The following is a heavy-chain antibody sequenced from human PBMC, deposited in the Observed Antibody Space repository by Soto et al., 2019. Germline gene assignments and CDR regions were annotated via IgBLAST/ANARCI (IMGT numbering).Heavy chain of an antibody. V-gene: IGHV3-66*01. J-gene: IGHJ4*02. CDR2: IYSGGNT. CDR3: ARGRNEYSYGASDY. D-gene: IGHD5-18*01. CDR1: AFTVSSHY. Sequence: EVQLVESGGDLVQPGGSLRLSCAASAFTVSSHYMTWVRQAPGKGLEWDSVIYSGGNTYYADSVKGRFTISRDDFKNTLYLQMNSLRAEDTAVYYCARGRNEYSYGASDYWGQGTLVTVSS.